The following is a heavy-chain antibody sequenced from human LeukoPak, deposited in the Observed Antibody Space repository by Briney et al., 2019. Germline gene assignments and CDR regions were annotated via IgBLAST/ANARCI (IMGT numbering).Heavy chain of an antibody. Sequence: PGGSLRLSCAASGFTFSSYAMTWVRQAPGKGLELVSAISGSGGSTYYAASVKGRFTISRDNSKNTLYLQMNSLRAEDTAVYYCAKDEDTAMTFDYWGQGTLVTVSS. J-gene: IGHJ4*02. CDR2: ISGSGGST. V-gene: IGHV3-23*01. D-gene: IGHD5-18*01. CDR3: AKDEDTAMTFDY. CDR1: GFTFSSYA.